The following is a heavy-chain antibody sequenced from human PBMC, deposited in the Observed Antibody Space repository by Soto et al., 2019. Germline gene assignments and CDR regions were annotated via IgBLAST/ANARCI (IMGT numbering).Heavy chain of an antibody. Sequence: QVHLQESGPGLVKPSQTLSLTCTVSGDSISSTYYWNWVRQHPGKGLEWIGSIFYSGATFYSPSLESRLTILVDTSTRQVSLNLDSVTAAATAVYYCARGDGTTHFDYWGQGTLVTVSS. V-gene: IGHV4-31*03. CDR2: IFYSGAT. CDR3: ARGDGTTHFDY. J-gene: IGHJ4*02. D-gene: IGHD1-1*01. CDR1: GDSISSTYY.